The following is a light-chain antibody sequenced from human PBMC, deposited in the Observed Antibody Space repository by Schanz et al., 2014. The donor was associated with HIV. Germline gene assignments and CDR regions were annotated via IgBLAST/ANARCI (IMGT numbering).Light chain of an antibody. V-gene: IGKV1-5*03. Sequence: DIQMTQSPSTLSAFVGDRVTISCRASQSISTWLAWYQQRPGQAPKLLIYRASYLESGVPSRFSGSGSGTEFTLTISSLQPDDFATYFCQKYNTYSQTFGQGTKVEIK. CDR2: RAS. CDR3: QKYNTYSQT. J-gene: IGKJ1*01. CDR1: QSISTW.